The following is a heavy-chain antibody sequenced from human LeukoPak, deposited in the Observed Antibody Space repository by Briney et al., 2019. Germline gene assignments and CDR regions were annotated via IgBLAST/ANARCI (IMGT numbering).Heavy chain of an antibody. CDR3: AKVRAPLWGKDY. J-gene: IGHJ4*02. CDR2: VSGSGGST. D-gene: IGHD3-16*01. V-gene: IGHV3-23*01. Sequence: AGGSLRLSCTASGFTFSSYYMNWVRQAPGKGLEWVSGVSGSGGSTYYADSVKGRFTFSRDNSKNTLYLQMNSLRAEDTAVYYCAKVRAPLWGKDYWGQGTLVTVSS. CDR1: GFTFSSYY.